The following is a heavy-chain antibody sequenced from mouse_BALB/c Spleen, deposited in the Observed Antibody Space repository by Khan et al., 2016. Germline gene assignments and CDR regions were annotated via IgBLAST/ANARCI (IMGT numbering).Heavy chain of an antibody. Sequence: VQLKQSGAELVKPGASVKLSCTASGFNIKDTYMHWVKQRPEQGLEWIGRIDPANGNSKYDPKFQGKAAITADTSSNTAYLQLSSLTSEDTAVDYCARGGNYVELGNWGQGTLVTVSA. CDR3: ARGGNYVELGN. CDR1: GFNIKDTY. D-gene: IGHD2-1*01. V-gene: IGHV14-3*02. J-gene: IGHJ3*01. CDR2: IDPANGNS.